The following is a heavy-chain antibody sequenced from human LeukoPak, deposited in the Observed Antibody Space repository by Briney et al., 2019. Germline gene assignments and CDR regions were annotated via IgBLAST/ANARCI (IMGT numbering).Heavy chain of an antibody. V-gene: IGHV3-11*05. J-gene: IGHJ4*02. Sequence: GGSLRLSCAASGFXFSDYYISWIRQAPGKGLEWVSYISSSSSYTNYADSVKGRFTISRDNAKNSLYLQMNSLRAEDTAVYYCARDRDGYNPDYWGQGTLVTVSS. D-gene: IGHD5-24*01. CDR1: GFXFSDYY. CDR3: ARDRDGYNPDY. CDR2: ISSSSSYT.